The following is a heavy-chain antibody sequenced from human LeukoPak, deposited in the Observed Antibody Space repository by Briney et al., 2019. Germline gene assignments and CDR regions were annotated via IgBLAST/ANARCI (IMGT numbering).Heavy chain of an antibody. D-gene: IGHD1-26*01. CDR3: AKDGGLQWELLVGGAFDI. Sequence: GRSLRLSCAASGFTFDDYAMHWVRQAPGKGLEWVSGISWNSVYVGYADSEKGRFSISRDNAKNTLYLQMNSLRAEDTAVYYCAKDGGLQWELLVGGAFDIWGQGTMVTVSS. CDR2: ISWNSVYV. V-gene: IGHV3-9*01. CDR1: GFTFDDYA. J-gene: IGHJ3*02.